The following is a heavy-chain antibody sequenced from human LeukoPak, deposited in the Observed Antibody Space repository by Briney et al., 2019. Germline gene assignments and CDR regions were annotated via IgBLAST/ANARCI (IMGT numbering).Heavy chain of an antibody. V-gene: IGHV4-39*07. CDR3: ARGPLDYGGNDAFDI. Sequence: SETLSLTCTVSGGSISSSSYYWSWIRQPPGKGLEWIGEINHSGSTNYNPSLKSRVTISVDTSKNQFSLKLSSVTAADTAVYYCARGPLDYGGNDAFDIWGQGTMVTVSS. D-gene: IGHD4-23*01. CDR2: INHSGST. CDR1: GGSISSSSYY. J-gene: IGHJ3*02.